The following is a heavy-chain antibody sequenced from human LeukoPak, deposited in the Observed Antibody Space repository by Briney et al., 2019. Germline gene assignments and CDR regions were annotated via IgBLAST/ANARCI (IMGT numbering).Heavy chain of an antibody. CDR2: IDPSDSYT. CDR1: GYSFTSYW. J-gene: IGHJ5*02. CDR3: ARHVYCSGGSCYAFLYNWFDP. D-gene: IGHD2-15*01. Sequence: GESLKISCKGSGYSFTSYWISWVRQMPGKGLEWMGRIDPSDSYTNYSPSFQGHVTISADKSISTACLQWSSLKASDTAMYYCARHVYCSGGSCYAFLYNWFDPWGQGTLVTVSS. V-gene: IGHV5-10-1*01.